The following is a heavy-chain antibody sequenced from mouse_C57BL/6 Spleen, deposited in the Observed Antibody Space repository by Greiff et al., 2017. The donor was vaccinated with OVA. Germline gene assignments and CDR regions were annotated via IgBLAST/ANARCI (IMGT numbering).Heavy chain of an antibody. CDR1: GYTFTSYW. V-gene: IGHV1-55*01. Sequence: LQESGAELVKPGASVKMSCKASGYTFTSYWITWVKQRPGQGLEWIGDIYPGSGSTNYNEKFKSKATLTVDTSSSTAYMQLSSLTSEDSAVYYCARSDDGYPYWGQGTTLTVSS. J-gene: IGHJ2*01. CDR2: IYPGSGST. D-gene: IGHD2-3*01. CDR3: ARSDDGYPY.